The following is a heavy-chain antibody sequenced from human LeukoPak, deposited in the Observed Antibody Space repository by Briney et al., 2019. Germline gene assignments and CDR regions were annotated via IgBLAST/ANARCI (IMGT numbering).Heavy chain of an antibody. D-gene: IGHD6-19*01. Sequence: GGSLRLSCAASGFTLSSYAMSWVRQAPGKGLEWVSAISGSGGSTYYADSVKGRFTISRDNSKNTLYLQMNSLRAEDTAVYYCAKWGEYSSGWYRFDYWGQGTLVTVSS. CDR3: AKWGEYSSGWYRFDY. CDR1: GFTLSSYA. J-gene: IGHJ4*02. CDR2: ISGSGGST. V-gene: IGHV3-23*01.